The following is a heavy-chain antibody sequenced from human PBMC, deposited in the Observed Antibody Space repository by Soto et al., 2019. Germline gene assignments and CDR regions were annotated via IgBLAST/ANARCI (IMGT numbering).Heavy chain of an antibody. J-gene: IGHJ5*02. Sequence: QVQLQESGPGLVKPSQTLSLTCTVSGGSISSGGYYWSWIRQHPGKGLEWIGYIYYSGSTYYNPALKSRVTISVDTSKTQFSLKLSSVTAADTAVYYCARTSYDSSGTAADPWGQGTLVTVSS. CDR1: GGSISSGGYY. CDR3: ARTSYDSSGTAADP. V-gene: IGHV4-31*03. CDR2: IYYSGST. D-gene: IGHD3-22*01.